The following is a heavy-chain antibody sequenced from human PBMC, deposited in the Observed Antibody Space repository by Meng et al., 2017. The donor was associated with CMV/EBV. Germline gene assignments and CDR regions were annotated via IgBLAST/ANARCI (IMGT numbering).Heavy chain of an antibody. Sequence: GSLRLSCTVSGGSISNSAYYWGWIRQPPGKGLEWIGSIYYTEKTYYNPSLKSRVTISIDTSKNQFSVNLSSMTAADTAFYYCARIPWFGEFSFDYWGQGTLVTVSS. CDR1: GGSISNSAYY. CDR2: IYYTEKT. D-gene: IGHD3-10*01. CDR3: ARIPWFGEFSFDY. V-gene: IGHV4-39*01. J-gene: IGHJ4*02.